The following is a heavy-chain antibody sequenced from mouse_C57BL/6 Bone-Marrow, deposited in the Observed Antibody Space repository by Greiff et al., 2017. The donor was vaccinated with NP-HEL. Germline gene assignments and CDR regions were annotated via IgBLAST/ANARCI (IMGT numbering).Heavy chain of an antibody. D-gene: IGHD3-3*01. CDR3: EREIGLGIPYYLNY. J-gene: IGHJ2*01. CDR2: ISDGGSYT. V-gene: IGHV5-4*01. Sequence: EVQLVESGGGLVKPGGSLKLSCAASGFTFSSYAMSWVRQTPEKRLEWVATISDGGSYTYYPDNFKGRSTFSGDNAKNNLYLQISHLKSEDTAMNYCEREIGLGIPYYLNYGGQGTTLTVSS. CDR1: GFTFSSYA.